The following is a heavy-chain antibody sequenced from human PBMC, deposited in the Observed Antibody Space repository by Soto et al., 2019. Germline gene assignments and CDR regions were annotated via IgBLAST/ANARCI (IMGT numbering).Heavy chain of an antibody. V-gene: IGHV4-59*01. Sequence: PSETLSLTCTVSGGSISSYYWSWIRRPPGRGLEWIGYIYYSGSTNYNPSLKSRVTISVDTSKNQFSLKLSSVTAADTAVYYCARGWELFSGFDYWGQGTLVTVPS. CDR2: IYYSGST. CDR1: GGSISSYY. CDR3: ARGWELFSGFDY. D-gene: IGHD1-26*01. J-gene: IGHJ4*02.